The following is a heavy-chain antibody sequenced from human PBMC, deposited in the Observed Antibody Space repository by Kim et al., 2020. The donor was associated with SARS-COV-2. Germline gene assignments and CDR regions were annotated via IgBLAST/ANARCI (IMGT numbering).Heavy chain of an antibody. Sequence: GGSLRLFCAASGFTFSSYNMNWVRQAPGKGLEWVSSISSSSSYIYYADSVKGRFTISRDNAKNSLYLQMNSLRAEDTAVYYCEAYCGGDCYLYNWFDPWG. CDR2: ISSSSSYI. CDR3: EAYCGGDCYLYNWFDP. CDR1: GFTFSSYN. J-gene: IGHJ5*02. D-gene: IGHD2-21*02. V-gene: IGHV3-21*01.